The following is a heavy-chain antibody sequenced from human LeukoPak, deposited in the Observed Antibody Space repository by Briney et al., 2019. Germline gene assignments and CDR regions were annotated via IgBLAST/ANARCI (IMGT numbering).Heavy chain of an antibody. D-gene: IGHD5-12*01. CDR2: INPNSGGT. V-gene: IGHV1-2*06. CDR1: GYTFTGYY. Sequence: ASVKVSCKASGYTFTGYYMHWVRQAPRQGLEWMGRINPNSGGTNYAQKFQGRVTMTRDTSISTAYMELSRLRSDDTAVYYCARDLWASLIVAPSNDAFDIWGQGTMVTVSS. J-gene: IGHJ3*02. CDR3: ARDLWASLIVAPSNDAFDI.